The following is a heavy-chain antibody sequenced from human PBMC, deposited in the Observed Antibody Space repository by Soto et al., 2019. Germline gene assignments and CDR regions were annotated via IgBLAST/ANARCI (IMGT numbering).Heavy chain of an antibody. J-gene: IGHJ3*01. Sequence: QVQLQQWGAGLLKPSETLSLTCAVYGGTFRGYYWSWVRQPPGKGLEWIGEINHSGSTDDNSSLKLRATILPDTPKGPISIHLSQRTDAETAVYYCARGRAYYDIGRSHYTVTTEAFDFWGQGPMVTVSS. CDR1: GGTFRGYY. CDR3: ARGRAYYDIGRSHYTVTTEAFDF. D-gene: IGHD3-3*01. V-gene: IGHV4-34*04. CDR2: INHSGST.